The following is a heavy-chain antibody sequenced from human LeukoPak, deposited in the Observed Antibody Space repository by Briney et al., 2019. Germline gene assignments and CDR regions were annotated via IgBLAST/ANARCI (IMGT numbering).Heavy chain of an antibody. J-gene: IGHJ4*02. CDR1: GYTFTSYG. CDR2: ISPYNSNT. Sequence: ASVKVSCKASGYTFTSYGISWVRQAPGQGLEWMGWISPYNSNTYYAQNLQGRVTMTTDTSTSTTYMELRSLRSDDTAVYYCAGDLKRGYSSGRYSWGTGSSNDFWGQGTLVTVSS. V-gene: IGHV1-18*01. D-gene: IGHD6-19*01. CDR3: AGDLKRGYSSGRYSWGTGSSNDF.